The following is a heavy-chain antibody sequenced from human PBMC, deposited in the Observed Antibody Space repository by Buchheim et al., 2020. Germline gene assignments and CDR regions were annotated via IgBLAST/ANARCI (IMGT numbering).Heavy chain of an antibody. CDR1: GGSFSAYY. Sequence: QVQLKQWGAGLLKPSETLSLTCAVYGGSFSAYYWSWIRQPPGKGLEWIGEINHSSGSTNYNSSLKSRATISVDTSKNQFSLKLSSVTAANAAVYYCARDDDGSMDHWGQGTL. CDR3: ARDDDGSMDH. J-gene: IGHJ4*02. V-gene: IGHV4-34*01. D-gene: IGHD5-24*01. CDR2: INHSSGST.